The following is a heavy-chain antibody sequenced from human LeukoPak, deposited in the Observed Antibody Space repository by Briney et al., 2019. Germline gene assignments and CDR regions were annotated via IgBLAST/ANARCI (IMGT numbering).Heavy chain of an antibody. CDR2: IEQDGSEK. CDR1: GFTFSNYW. CDR3: AKDITPSLIVGATYPDY. Sequence: QPGGSLRLSCTVSGFTFSNYWMSWVRQAPGKGLEWVANIEQDGSEKWYVDSVKGRFTISRDNAKNSLYLQMNSLRAEDTAVYYCAKDITPSLIVGATYPDYWGQGTLVTVSS. V-gene: IGHV3-7*01. D-gene: IGHD1-26*01. J-gene: IGHJ4*02.